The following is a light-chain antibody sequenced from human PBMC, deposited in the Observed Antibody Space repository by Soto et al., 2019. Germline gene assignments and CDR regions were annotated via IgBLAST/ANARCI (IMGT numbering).Light chain of an antibody. J-gene: IGKJ4*01. CDR2: EAS. CDR1: QSVSNF. V-gene: IGKV3-11*01. CDR3: QQYNSYPLT. Sequence: EIVLTQSPATLSLSPGERATLSCRASQSVSNFLAWYQQKPGQAPRLLIYEASNRATGIPARFSGSGSGTDFTLTISSLQPEDFATYYCQQYNSYPLTFGGGTKVDIK.